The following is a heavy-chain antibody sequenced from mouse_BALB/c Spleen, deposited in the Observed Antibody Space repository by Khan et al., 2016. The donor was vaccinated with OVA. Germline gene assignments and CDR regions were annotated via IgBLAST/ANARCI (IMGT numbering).Heavy chain of an antibody. CDR3: TRHGYVAWFTY. J-gene: IGHJ3*01. D-gene: IGHD2-2*01. CDR1: GYSFTTYY. CDR2: IDPFSGST. V-gene: IGHV1S135*01. Sequence: EVQLQQSGPELMKPGASVKISCMASGYSFTTYYIHWVMQSHGKSLEWIGYIDPFSGSTTYNQKFKGKATLTVDKSYSTAYIHLSNLTSEDSAVYYCTRHGYVAWFTYWGQGTLVTVSA.